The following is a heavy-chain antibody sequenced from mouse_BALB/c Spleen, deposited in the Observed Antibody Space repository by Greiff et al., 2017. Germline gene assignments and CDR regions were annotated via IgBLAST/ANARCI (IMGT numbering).Heavy chain of an antibody. V-gene: IGHV5-17*02. D-gene: IGHD1-1*01. CDR1: GFTFSSFG. CDR2: ISSGSSTI. CDR3: AREKYYGSSTWFAY. J-gene: IGHJ3*01. Sequence: EVNVVESGGGLVQPGGSRKLSCAASGFTFSSFGMHWVRQAPEKGLEWVAYISSGSSTIYYADTVKGRFTISRDNPKNTLFLQMTSLRSEDTAMYYCAREKYYGSSTWFAYWGQGTLVTVSA.